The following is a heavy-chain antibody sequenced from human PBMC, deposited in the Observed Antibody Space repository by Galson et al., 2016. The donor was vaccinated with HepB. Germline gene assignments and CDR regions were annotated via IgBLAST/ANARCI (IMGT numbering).Heavy chain of an antibody. V-gene: IGHV3-23*01. D-gene: IGHD3-3*01. Sequence: SLRLSCAAPGFTFSNYAMSWVRQAPGKGLEWVSAISGSGGSPYYADSVKGRFTISRDNSKNTLYLQMNSLRVEDTALYYCAKDTQSGFYSRWFDPWGQGTLVTVSS. CDR3: AKDTQSGFYSRWFDP. J-gene: IGHJ5*02. CDR1: GFTFSNYA. CDR2: ISGSGGSP.